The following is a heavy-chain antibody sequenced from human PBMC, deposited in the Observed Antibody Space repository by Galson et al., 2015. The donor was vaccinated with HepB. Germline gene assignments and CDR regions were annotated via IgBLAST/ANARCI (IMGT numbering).Heavy chain of an antibody. D-gene: IGHD2-15*01. Sequence: SVKVSCKASGGTFSTSGINWVRQAPGQGLEWMGLIIPIFNTTTYAQKFQGRVTLTADKSTSTAYMELRSLRSEDTAVYYCARAPPSVVGYFDYWGQGALVTVSS. CDR3: ARAPPSVVGYFDY. V-gene: IGHV1-69*06. J-gene: IGHJ4*02. CDR2: IIPIFNTT. CDR1: GGTFSTSG.